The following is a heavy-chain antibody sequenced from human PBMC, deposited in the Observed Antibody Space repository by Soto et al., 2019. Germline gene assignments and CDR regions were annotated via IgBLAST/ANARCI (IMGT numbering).Heavy chain of an antibody. CDR1: GFTFSTHS. D-gene: IGHD3-22*01. Sequence: GGSLRLSCAASGFTFSTHSMNWVRQAPGKGLEWISYITSSSVTMYADSVKGRFTISRDNAKNSLYLQMNSLRAEDTAVYFCVGDVAFKLIDWGQGTLVPVSS. J-gene: IGHJ4*02. V-gene: IGHV3-48*01. CDR3: VGDVAFKLID. CDR2: ITSSSVTM.